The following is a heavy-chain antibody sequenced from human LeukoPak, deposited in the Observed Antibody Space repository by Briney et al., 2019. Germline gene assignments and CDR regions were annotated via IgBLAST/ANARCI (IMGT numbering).Heavy chain of an antibody. CDR3: ARRLGAAAGTGQRKFDY. Sequence: SETLSLTCAVYGGSFSGYYWSWIRQPPGKGLEWIGEINHSGSTNYNPSLKSRVTISVDTSKNQFSLKLSSVTAADTAVYYCARRLGAAAGTGQRKFDYWGQGTLVTVSS. J-gene: IGHJ4*02. CDR1: GGSFSGYY. CDR2: INHSGST. D-gene: IGHD6-13*01. V-gene: IGHV4-34*01.